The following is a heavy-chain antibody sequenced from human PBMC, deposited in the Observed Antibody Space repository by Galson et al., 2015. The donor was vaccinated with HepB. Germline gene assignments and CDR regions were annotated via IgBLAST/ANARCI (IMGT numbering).Heavy chain of an antibody. CDR2: ISGSGGST. CDR1: GFTFSSYA. J-gene: IGHJ3*02. CDR3: AKLSSVLLWFGELSDAFDI. Sequence: SLRLSCAASGFTFSSYAMSWVRQAPGKGLEWVSAISGSGGSTYYADSVKGRFTISRDNSKNTLYLQMNSLRAEDTAVYYCAKLSSVLLWFGELSDAFDIWGQGTMVTVSS. V-gene: IGHV3-23*01. D-gene: IGHD3-10*01.